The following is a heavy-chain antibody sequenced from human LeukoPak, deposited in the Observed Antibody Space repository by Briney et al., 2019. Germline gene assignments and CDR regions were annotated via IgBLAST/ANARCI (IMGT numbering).Heavy chain of an antibody. D-gene: IGHD1-26*01. CDR3: ARGQAKWELPIHDFDY. CDR1: GFTFSSYA. CDR2: ISYDGSNR. V-gene: IGHV3-30-3*01. J-gene: IGHJ4*02. Sequence: GGSLRLSCAASGFTFSSYAMHWVRQAPGKGLERVAVISYDGSNRYYADSVKGRFTISRDNSKNTLYLQMNSLRAEDTAVYYCARGQAKWELPIHDFDYWGQGTLVTVSS.